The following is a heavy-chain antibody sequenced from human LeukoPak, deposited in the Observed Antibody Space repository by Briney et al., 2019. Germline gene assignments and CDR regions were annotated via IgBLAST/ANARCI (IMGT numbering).Heavy chain of an antibody. Sequence: GGSLRLSCVASGFTFSSYAMHWVRQAPGKGLEWVAGTSYNGKNKFYADSVKGRLSISRDNAKNSLYLQMNSLRAEDTAVYYCARVGGSNAFDIWGQGTMVIVSS. CDR2: TSYNGKNK. CDR3: ARVGGSNAFDI. V-gene: IGHV3-30*04. CDR1: GFTFSSYA. J-gene: IGHJ3*02. D-gene: IGHD1-26*01.